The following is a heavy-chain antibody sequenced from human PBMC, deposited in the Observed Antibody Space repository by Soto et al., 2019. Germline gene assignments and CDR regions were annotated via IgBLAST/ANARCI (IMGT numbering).Heavy chain of an antibody. J-gene: IGHJ4*02. CDR1: GFTFSSYA. V-gene: IGHV3-30-3*01. D-gene: IGHD1-26*01. CDR2: ISYDGSYK. Sequence: GGSLRLSCAASGFTFSSYAMHWVRQAPGKGLEWVAVISYDGSYKYYADSVKGRFTISRDNSKNTLYLQMNSLRAEDTAVYYCARDRVGASDYWGQGTLVTVSS. CDR3: ARDRVGASDY.